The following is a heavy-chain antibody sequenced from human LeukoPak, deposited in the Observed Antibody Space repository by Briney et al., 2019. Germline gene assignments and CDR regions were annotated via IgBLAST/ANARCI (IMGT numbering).Heavy chain of an antibody. J-gene: IGHJ6*02. D-gene: IGHD2-2*01. V-gene: IGHV5-10-1*01. CDR2: IDPSDSYT. Sequence: GESLQISCQGSGYSFTTYYITWVRQMPGKGPEWMGRIDPSDSYTNYSPSSQGHVTISSDQSISTAYLQWSSLKASDTAVYYCARRPVATNYYYGMDVWGQGTTVTVSS. CDR1: GYSFTTYY. CDR3: ARRPVATNYYYGMDV.